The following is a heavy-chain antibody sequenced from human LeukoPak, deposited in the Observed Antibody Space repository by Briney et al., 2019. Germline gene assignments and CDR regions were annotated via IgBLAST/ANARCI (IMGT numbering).Heavy chain of an antibody. CDR3: AGKPSRYCSSTSCRGPVNDY. Sequence: PSETLSLTCTVSGDSISSYYWSWIRQPPGKGLEWIGEINHSGSTNYNPSLKSRVTISVDTSKNQFSLKLSSVTAADTAVYYCAGKPSRYCSSTSCRGPVNDYWGQGTLVTVSS. D-gene: IGHD2-2*01. V-gene: IGHV4-34*01. CDR1: GDSISSYY. CDR2: INHSGST. J-gene: IGHJ4*02.